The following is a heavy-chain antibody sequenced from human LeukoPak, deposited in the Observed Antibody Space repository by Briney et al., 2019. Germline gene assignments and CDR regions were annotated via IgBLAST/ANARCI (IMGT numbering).Heavy chain of an antibody. CDR1: GFSLNTSGVG. D-gene: IGHD7-27*01. J-gene: IGHJ3*02. Sequence: SGPPLVKPTQTLTLTCTFSGFSLNTSGVGVGWIRQPPGKALEWLALIYWDDDKRYSPSLKRRVTITKDTSKNQVVLTMTNMDPVDTATYYCAHKSGERSLGDAFDIWGQGTMVTVSS. CDR2: IYWDDDK. CDR3: AHKSGERSLGDAFDI. V-gene: IGHV2-5*02.